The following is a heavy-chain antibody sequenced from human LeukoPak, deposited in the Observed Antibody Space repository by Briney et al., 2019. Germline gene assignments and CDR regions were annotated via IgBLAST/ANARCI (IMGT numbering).Heavy chain of an antibody. CDR1: GFTFSSYG. J-gene: IGHJ1*01. V-gene: IGHV3-30*18. CDR3: AKSPFMSDDGYALQH. CDR2: ISYDGSNK. Sequence: PGGSLRLSCAASGFTFSSYGMHWVRQAPGKGLEWVAVISYDGSNKYYADSVKGRFTISRDNSKNTLYLQMNSLRAEDTAVYYCAKSPFMSDDGYALQHWGQGTLVTVPS. D-gene: IGHD5-24*01.